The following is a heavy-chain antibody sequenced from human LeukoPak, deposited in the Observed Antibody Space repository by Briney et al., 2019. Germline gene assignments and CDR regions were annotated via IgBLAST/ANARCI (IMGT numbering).Heavy chain of an antibody. V-gene: IGHV4-59*12. CDR3: ARGGYNYGVDY. Sequence: TSETLSLTCTVSGGSISSYYWSWIRQPPGKGLEWIGYIYHSGSTYYNPSLKSRVTISVDRSKNQFSLKLSSVTAADTAVYYCARGGYNYGVDYWGQGTLVTVSS. D-gene: IGHD5-18*01. J-gene: IGHJ4*02. CDR1: GGSISSYY. CDR2: IYHSGST.